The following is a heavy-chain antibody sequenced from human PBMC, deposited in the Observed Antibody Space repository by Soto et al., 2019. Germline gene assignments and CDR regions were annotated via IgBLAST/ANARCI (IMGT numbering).Heavy chain of an antibody. CDR3: AGGMCFGGSCYLDV. CDR2: ISPGIDIR. J-gene: IGHJ4*02. Sequence: QVQLVQSGAEVKKPGSSVKVSCKASGGTFSTYTLYWVRQAPGQGLEWMGGISPGIDIRDYAQKFQGRVTSTADASTSTVYMQLSPLISEDTAFYYCAGGMCFGGSCYLDVWGQGTLVTVSS. D-gene: IGHD2-15*01. V-gene: IGHV1-69*12. CDR1: GGTFSTYT.